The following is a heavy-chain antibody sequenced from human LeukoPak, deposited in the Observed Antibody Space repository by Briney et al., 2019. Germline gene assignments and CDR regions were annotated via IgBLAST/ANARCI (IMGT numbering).Heavy chain of an antibody. D-gene: IGHD1-26*01. CDR3: AREWELPPSVFDP. J-gene: IGHJ5*02. CDR1: GYSFISYA. V-gene: IGHV7-4-1*02. CDR2: INTNTGSP. Sequence: ASVKVSCKASGYSFISYAINWVRQAPGQGLEWMGWINTNTGSPTYAQGFTGRFVFSLDTSVSTAYLQINSLKAEDTAVYYCAREWELPPSVFDPWGQGTLVTVSS.